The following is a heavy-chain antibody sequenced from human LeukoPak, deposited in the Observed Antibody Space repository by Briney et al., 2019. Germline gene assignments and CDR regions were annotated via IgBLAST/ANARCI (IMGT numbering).Heavy chain of an antibody. J-gene: IGHJ4*02. CDR2: ISSSSSYI. CDR1: GFTFSSYS. CDR3: ARVWGSRGADYFDY. V-gene: IGHV3-21*01. Sequence: PGGSLRLSCAASGFTFSSYSMNWVRQAPGKGLEWVSSISSSSSYIYYADSVTGRFTISRDNSKSTLYLQMNSLRPEDTAVYYCARVWGSRGADYFDYWGQGTRVTVSS. D-gene: IGHD7-27*01.